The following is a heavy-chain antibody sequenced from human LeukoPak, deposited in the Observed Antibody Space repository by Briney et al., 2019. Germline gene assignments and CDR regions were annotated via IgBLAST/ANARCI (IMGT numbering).Heavy chain of an antibody. CDR2: IYESGQTT. V-gene: IGHV3-23*01. CDR1: GFTFSSHA. CDR3: AEDYRIGYSDHFDY. J-gene: IGHJ4*02. Sequence: GGSLRLSCVGSGFTFSSHAMSWVRQAPEKGLEWVSGIYESGQTTHYADSVKGRFSISRDNSKNTLYLQMDSLRGEDTAIYYCAEDYRIGYSDHFDYWGQGALVTVSS. D-gene: IGHD2-21*01.